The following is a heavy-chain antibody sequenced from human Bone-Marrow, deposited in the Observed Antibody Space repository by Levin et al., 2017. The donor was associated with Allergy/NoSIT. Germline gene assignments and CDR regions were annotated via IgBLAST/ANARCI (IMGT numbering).Heavy chain of an antibody. CDR2: ISYDGSNK. CDR3: ARDGSNVLRYFDWLVDFDY. CDR1: GFTFSSYA. J-gene: IGHJ4*02. V-gene: IGHV3-30-3*01. D-gene: IGHD3-9*01. Sequence: GGSLRLSCAASGFTFSSYAMHWARQAPGKGLEWVAVISYDGSNKYYADSVKGRFTISRDNSKNTLYLQMNSLRAEDTAVYYCARDGSNVLRYFDWLVDFDYWGQGTLVTVSS.